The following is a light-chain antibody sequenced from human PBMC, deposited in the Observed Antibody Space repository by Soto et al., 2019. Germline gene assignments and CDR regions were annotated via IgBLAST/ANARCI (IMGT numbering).Light chain of an antibody. V-gene: IGLV2-23*01. Sequence: QSALTQPASVSGSPGQSITISCTGTSSDVGSYNLVSWYQQHPGKAPKLMIYEGSKRPSGVSNRFSGSKSGNTASLTISWLQAEDEADYYCCSYAGSSTPYVFGTGTKLTVL. CDR3: CSYAGSSTPYV. CDR2: EGS. J-gene: IGLJ1*01. CDR1: SSDVGSYNL.